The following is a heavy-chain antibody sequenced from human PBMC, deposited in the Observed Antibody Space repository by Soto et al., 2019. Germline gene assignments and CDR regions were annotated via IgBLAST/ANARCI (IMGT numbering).Heavy chain of an antibody. CDR3: ARERFGDRPDDYYYMDV. CDR2: IYYSGST. CDR1: GGSISSYY. V-gene: IGHV4-59*01. J-gene: IGHJ6*03. D-gene: IGHD3-10*01. Sequence: SETLSLTCTVSGGSISSYYWSWIRQPPGKGLEWIGYIYYSGSTNYNPSLKSRVTISVDTSKNQFSLKLSSVTAADTAVYYCARERFGDRPDDYYYMDVWGKGTTVTVSS.